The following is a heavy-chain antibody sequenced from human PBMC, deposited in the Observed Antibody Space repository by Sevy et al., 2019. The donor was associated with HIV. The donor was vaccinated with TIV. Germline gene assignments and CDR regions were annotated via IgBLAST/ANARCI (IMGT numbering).Heavy chain of an antibody. D-gene: IGHD3-22*01. CDR3: ARTYYYDSSGYYEGGTFDY. CDR1: GGSISSGDYY. J-gene: IGHJ4*02. CDR2: IYYSGST. V-gene: IGHV4-30-4*01. Sequence: SETLSLTCTVSGGSISSGDYYWSWIRQPPGKGLEWIGYIYYSGSTYYNPSLKSRVTISVDTSKNQFSLKLSSVTAADTAVYYCARTYYYDSSGYYEGGTFDYWGQGTLVTVSS.